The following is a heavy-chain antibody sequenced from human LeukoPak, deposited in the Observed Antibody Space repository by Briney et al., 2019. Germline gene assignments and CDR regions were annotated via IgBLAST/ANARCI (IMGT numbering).Heavy chain of an antibody. CDR2: IKQDGTEK. J-gene: IGHJ4*02. CDR1: GFTFSTYA. D-gene: IGHD6-6*01. CDR3: ARDVRPDY. V-gene: IGHV3-7*04. Sequence: GGSLRLSCVASGFTFSTYAVSWVRQAPGEGLEWVANIKQDGTEKYYMYSVKGRFSISRDNAKNSLYLQMNALRAEDTAVYYCARDVRPDYWGQGTLVTVSS.